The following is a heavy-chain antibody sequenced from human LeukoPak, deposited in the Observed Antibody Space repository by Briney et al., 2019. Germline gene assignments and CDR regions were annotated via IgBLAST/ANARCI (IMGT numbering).Heavy chain of an antibody. CDR3: AVITMVRGVVYFDY. J-gene: IGHJ4*02. D-gene: IGHD3-10*01. CDR1: GYTFSNFG. Sequence: ASVKVSCKASGYTFSNFGISWVRQAPGQGLEWMGWISAYNGNTNYAQKLQGRVTMTTDTSTSTAYMELRSLRSDDTAVYYCAVITMVRGVVYFDYWGQGTLVTVSS. CDR2: ISAYNGNT. V-gene: IGHV1-18*01.